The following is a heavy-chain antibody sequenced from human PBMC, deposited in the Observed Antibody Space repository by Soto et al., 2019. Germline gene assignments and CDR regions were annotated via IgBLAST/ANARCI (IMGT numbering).Heavy chain of an antibody. D-gene: IGHD6-19*01. J-gene: IGHJ4*02. CDR2: ISYDGSNK. CDR3: ERVPAVPY. Sequence: PGGSLRLSCAASGFTFSSYAMHWVRQAPGKGLEWVAVISYDGSNKYYADSVKGRFTISRDNSKNTLYLQMNSLRAEDTAVYYSERVPAVPYWAQETLVPASS. CDR1: GFTFSSYA. V-gene: IGHV3-30-3*01.